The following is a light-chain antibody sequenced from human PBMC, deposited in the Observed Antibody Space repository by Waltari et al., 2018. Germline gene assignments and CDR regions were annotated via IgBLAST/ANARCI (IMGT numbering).Light chain of an antibody. CDR3: SSYTSSSTWV. V-gene: IGLV2-14*01. CDR2: DVS. CDR1: SSDVGGYNY. J-gene: IGLJ3*02. Sequence: QSALTQPASVSESPGQSITISCTGTSSDVGGYNYVSWYQQHIGKAPKLMIYDVSKRPAGVSNRFSGSKSGNTASLTISGLHAEDEADYYCSSYTSSSTWVFGGGTKLTVL.